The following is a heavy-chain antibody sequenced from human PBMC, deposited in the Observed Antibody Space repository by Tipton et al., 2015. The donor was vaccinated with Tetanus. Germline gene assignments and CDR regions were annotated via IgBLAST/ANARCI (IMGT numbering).Heavy chain of an antibody. CDR3: ARDPPAGTLTYYYGMDV. CDR2: IIPIFGTA. J-gene: IGHJ6*02. Sequence: QLVQSGAEVKKPRSSVKVSCKASGGTFSSYAISWVRQAPGQGLEWMGGIIPIFGTANYAQKFQGRVTITADESTSTAYMELSSLRSEDTAVYYWARDPPAGTLTYYYGMDVWGQGTTVTVSS. V-gene: IGHV1-69*01. D-gene: IGHD6-13*01. CDR1: GGTFSSYA.